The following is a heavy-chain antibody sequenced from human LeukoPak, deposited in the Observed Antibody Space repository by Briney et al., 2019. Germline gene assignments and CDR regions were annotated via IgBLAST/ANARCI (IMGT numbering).Heavy chain of an antibody. CDR1: GFTFDDYG. D-gene: IGHD5-24*01. Sequence: GGSLRLSCAASGFTFDDYGMSWVRQAPGKGLEWVSGINWNGGSTGYADSVKGRFTISRDNAKNSLYLQMNSLRAEDTALYYCARQGDGYNGYYFDYWGREPWSPSPQ. V-gene: IGHV3-20*04. J-gene: IGHJ4*02. CDR2: INWNGGST. CDR3: ARQGDGYNGYYFDY.